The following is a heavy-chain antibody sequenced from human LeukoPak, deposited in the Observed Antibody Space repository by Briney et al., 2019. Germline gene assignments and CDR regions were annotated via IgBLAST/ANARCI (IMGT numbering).Heavy chain of an antibody. D-gene: IGHD4-23*01. CDR3: ARGGNALDY. J-gene: IGHJ4*02. CDR1: GGSISTYY. Sequence: SETLSLTCTVSGGSISTYYWSWIRQPPGKGLDWIGSFYYTGSTNYNPSLRSRVTIPLDTSKNQISLRLSSVTAADTAVYYCARGGNALDYWGQGTLVTVSS. CDR2: FYYTGST. V-gene: IGHV4-59*01.